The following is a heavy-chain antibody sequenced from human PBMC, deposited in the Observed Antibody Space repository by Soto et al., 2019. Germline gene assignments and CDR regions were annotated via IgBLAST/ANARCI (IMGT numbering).Heavy chain of an antibody. CDR2: ISGGGGST. V-gene: IGHV3-23*01. D-gene: IGHD1-26*01. CDR3: AKDFNSGSYVDY. CDR1: GFTFSSYA. J-gene: IGHJ4*02. Sequence: GGSLRLSCAASGFTFSSYAMNWVRQAPGKGLEWVSLISGGGGSTYYADSVKGRFIISRDNSKNTLYLQMNSVRAEDTAVYYCAKDFNSGSYVDYWGQGTLVTVSS.